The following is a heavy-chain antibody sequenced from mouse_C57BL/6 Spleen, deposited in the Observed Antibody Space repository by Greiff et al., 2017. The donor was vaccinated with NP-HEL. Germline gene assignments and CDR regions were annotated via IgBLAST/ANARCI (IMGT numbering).Heavy chain of an antibody. D-gene: IGHD1-1*01. CDR1: GYTFTSYW. CDR3: ARGEGSSYDFDY. V-gene: IGHV1-55*01. CDR2: IYPGSGST. J-gene: IGHJ2*01. Sequence: QVQLQQPGAELVKPGASVKMSCKASGYTFTSYWITWVKQRPGQGLEWIGDIYPGSGSTNYNEKFKSKATLTVDTSSSTAYMQLSSLTSEDSAVYYCARGEGSSYDFDYWGQGTTLTVSS.